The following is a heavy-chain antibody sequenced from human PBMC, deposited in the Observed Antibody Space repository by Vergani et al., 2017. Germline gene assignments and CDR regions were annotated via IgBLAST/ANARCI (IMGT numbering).Heavy chain of an antibody. Sequence: QLQLQESGPGLVKPSETLSLTCTVSGGSISSSSCYWGWIRQPPGKGLEWIGSIYYSGSTYYNPSLKSRVTISVDTSKNQFSLKLSSVTAADTAVYYCARDVLGTAVFDYWGQGTLVTVSS. CDR3: ARDVLGTAVFDY. CDR2: IYYSGST. V-gene: IGHV4-39*07. CDR1: GGSISSSSCY. J-gene: IGHJ4*02. D-gene: IGHD4-23*01.